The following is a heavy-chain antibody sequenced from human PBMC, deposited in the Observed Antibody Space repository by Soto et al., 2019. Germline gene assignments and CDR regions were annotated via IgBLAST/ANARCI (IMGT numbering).Heavy chain of an antibody. CDR2: ISGSGGST. D-gene: IGHD6-19*01. CDR3: AKDIMQWLVEDYYYYYGMDV. J-gene: IGHJ6*02. Sequence: PGGSLRLSCAASGFTFSSYAMSWVRQAPGKGLEWVSAISGSGGSTYYADSVKGRFTISRDNSKNTLYLQMNSLRAEDTAVYYCAKDIMQWLVEDYYYYYGMDVWGQGTTVTVSS. CDR1: GFTFSSYA. V-gene: IGHV3-23*01.